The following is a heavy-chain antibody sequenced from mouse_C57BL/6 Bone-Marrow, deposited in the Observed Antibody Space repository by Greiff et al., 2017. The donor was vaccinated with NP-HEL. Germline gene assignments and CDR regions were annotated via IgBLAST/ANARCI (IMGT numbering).Heavy chain of an antibody. D-gene: IGHD1-1*01. V-gene: IGHV1-69*01. Sequence: QVQLQQPGAELVMPGASVKLSCKASGYTFTSYWMHWVKQRPGQGLEWIGEIDPSDSYTNYNQKFKGKSTLTVDKSSSTAYMQLSSLTSEDSAVYYCARSYGSSTEFAYWGQGTLVTVSA. CDR2: IDPSDSYT. CDR1: GYTFTSYW. CDR3: ARSYGSSTEFAY. J-gene: IGHJ3*01.